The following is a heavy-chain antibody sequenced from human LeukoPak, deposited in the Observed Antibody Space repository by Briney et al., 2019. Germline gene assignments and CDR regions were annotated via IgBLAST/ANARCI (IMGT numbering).Heavy chain of an antibody. V-gene: IGHV3-23*01. CDR3: SRQRSEVVVAATNY. J-gene: IGHJ4*02. D-gene: IGHD2-15*01. CDR2: ISGGGDTT. Sequence: GGSLRLSCAASGFTFSSYGMTWVRQAPGKGLEWVSSISGGGDTTYYADSVRGRFTISRDNSKNTLSVQMNNLRAEDTAVYYCSRQRSEVVVAATNYWGQGNLVTVSS. CDR1: GFTFSSYG.